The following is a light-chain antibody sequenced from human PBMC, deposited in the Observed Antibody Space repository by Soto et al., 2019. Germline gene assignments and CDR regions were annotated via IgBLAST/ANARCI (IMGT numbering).Light chain of an antibody. Sequence: DIQMTQSPSTLSASVGDRVTITCRASQSISTWLAWYQQKPGKAPKLLLHAAPTLQSGVPSRFSGSGSGSQFTLTISSLQPDDFAFYYCQKYNTYSYTFGQGTKLEIK. V-gene: IGKV1-5*01. CDR3: QKYNTYSYT. J-gene: IGKJ2*01. CDR2: AAP. CDR1: QSISTW.